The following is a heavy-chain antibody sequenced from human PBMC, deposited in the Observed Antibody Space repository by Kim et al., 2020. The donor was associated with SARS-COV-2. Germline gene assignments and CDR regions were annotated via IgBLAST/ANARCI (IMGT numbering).Heavy chain of an antibody. Sequence: SETLSLTCTVSGDSISSYYWSWIRQPPGKGLEWIGYIYYSGSTNYNPSLKSAVTISVDTSKNQFAVKLSSVTAGETAVYYCARDRVVGGMDVWGQGTTVTVSS. V-gene: IGHV4-59*13. CDR2: IYYSGST. CDR1: GDSISSYY. D-gene: IGHD1-26*01. CDR3: ARDRVVGGMDV. J-gene: IGHJ6*02.